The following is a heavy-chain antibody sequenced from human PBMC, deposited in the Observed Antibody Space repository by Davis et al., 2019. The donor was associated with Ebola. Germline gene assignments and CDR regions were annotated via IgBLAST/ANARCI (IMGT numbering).Heavy chain of an antibody. CDR3: AKARSGWSLIDY. D-gene: IGHD6-19*01. V-gene: IGHV3-23*01. CDR2: VSGSGAAT. CDR1: GFTFSSYA. J-gene: IGHJ4*02. Sequence: PGGSLRLSCAASGFTFSSYAMSWVRQAPGKGLEWVSSVSGSGAATYYADSVKGRFTISRDNSKNTLYLQMNSLRAEDTAVYYCAKARSGWSLIDYWGQGTLVTVSS.